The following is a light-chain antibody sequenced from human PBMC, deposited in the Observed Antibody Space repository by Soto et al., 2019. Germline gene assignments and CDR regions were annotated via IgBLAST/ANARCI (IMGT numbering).Light chain of an antibody. CDR1: SSNIGSNY. V-gene: IGLV1-47*01. CDR2: RNN. CDR3: AAWDDSLREV. J-gene: IGLJ2*01. Sequence: QSVLTQPPSASGTPGQRVTISCSGSSSNIGSNYVYWYQQLPGTAPKLLIYRNNQRPSGVPDRFSGSKSGTSASLAISRLRSEDEADYYCAAWDDSLREVFGGGTKVTVL.